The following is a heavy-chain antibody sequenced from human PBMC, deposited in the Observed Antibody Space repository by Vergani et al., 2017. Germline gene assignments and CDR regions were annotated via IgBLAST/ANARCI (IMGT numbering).Heavy chain of an antibody. J-gene: IGHJ6*03. Sequence: VQLVESGAEVKKPGESLKISCKGSGYSFTSYWIGWVRQMPGKGLEWMGIIYPGDSDTRYSPSFQGQVTISADKSISTAYLQWSSLKASDTAMYYCARIPGVPAGTDYYYYMDVWGKGTTVTVSS. CDR3: ARIPGVPAGTDYYYYMDV. CDR2: IYPGDSDT. V-gene: IGHV5-51*03. D-gene: IGHD2-2*01. CDR1: GYSFTSYW.